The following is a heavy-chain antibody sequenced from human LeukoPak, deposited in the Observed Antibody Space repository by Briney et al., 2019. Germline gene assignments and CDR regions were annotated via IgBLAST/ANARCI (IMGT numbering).Heavy chain of an antibody. Sequence: SETLSLTCTVSGGSISSHYWSWIWQPPGKGLEWIGYIYYSGSTNYNPSLKSRVTISVDTSKNQFSLKLSSVTAADTAVYYCARGYYDFWSGYYYYYCMDVWGKGTTVTVSS. V-gene: IGHV4-59*11. CDR3: ARGYYDFWSGYYYYYCMDV. D-gene: IGHD3-3*01. CDR1: GGSISSHY. J-gene: IGHJ6*03. CDR2: IYYSGST.